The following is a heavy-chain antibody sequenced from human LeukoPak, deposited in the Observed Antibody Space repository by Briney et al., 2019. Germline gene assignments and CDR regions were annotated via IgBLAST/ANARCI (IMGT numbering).Heavy chain of an antibody. CDR1: GGSISSYY. CDR2: IYYSGST. Sequence: KPSETLSLTCSVSGGSISSYYWSWIRQPPGKGLEWIGYIYYSGSTNYNPSLKSRVTISVDTSKHQFSLKLSSVTAADTAVYYCARLYDYGGKNFDLWGRGTLVTVSS. V-gene: IGHV4-59*01. J-gene: IGHJ2*01. D-gene: IGHD4-23*01. CDR3: ARLYDYGGKNFDL.